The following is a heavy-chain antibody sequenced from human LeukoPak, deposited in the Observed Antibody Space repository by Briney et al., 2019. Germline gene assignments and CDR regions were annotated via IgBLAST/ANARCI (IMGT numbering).Heavy chain of an antibody. J-gene: IGHJ4*02. CDR2: IIPIFGTA. V-gene: IGHV1-69*05. D-gene: IGHD2-15*01. CDR1: GGTFSSYA. CDR3: ARGEEYCSGGSCYVLFDY. Sequence: ASVKVSCKASGGTFSSYAISWVRQDPGQGLEWMGGIIPIFGTANYAQKFQGRVTITTDESTSTAYMELSSLRSEDTAVYYCARGEEYCSGGSCYVLFDYWGQGTLVTVSS.